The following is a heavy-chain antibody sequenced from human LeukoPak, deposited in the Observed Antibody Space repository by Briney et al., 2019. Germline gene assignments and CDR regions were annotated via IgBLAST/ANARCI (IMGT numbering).Heavy chain of an antibody. D-gene: IGHD4-17*01. CDR1: GVSFNNYY. J-gene: IGHJ4*02. V-gene: IGHV4-34*01. CDR3: TRMTTGHDY. Sequence: SETLSLTCAVSGVSFNNYYWSWVRQTPGKGLEWIGEINHSGYTNDSPSLKGRVTLSIDTSRKQFSLNLRSVTVADTGIYYCTRMTTGHDYWGQGTLVTVSS. CDR2: INHSGYT.